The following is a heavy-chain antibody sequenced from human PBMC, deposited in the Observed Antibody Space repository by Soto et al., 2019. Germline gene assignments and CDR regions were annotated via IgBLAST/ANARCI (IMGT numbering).Heavy chain of an antibody. D-gene: IGHD1-1*01. V-gene: IGHV3-43*01. CDR1: GFTFDDYT. CDR3: AKDIRLERSDRDY. J-gene: IGHJ4*02. Sequence: GGSLRLSCAASGFTFDDYTMHWVRQAPGKGLEWVSLISWDGGSTYYADSVKGRFTISRDNSKNSLYLQMNSLRTEDTALYYCAKDIRLERSDRDYWGQGTLVTVSS. CDR2: ISWDGGST.